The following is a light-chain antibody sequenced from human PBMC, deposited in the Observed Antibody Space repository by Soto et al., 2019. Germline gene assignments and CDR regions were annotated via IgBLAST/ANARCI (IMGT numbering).Light chain of an antibody. V-gene: IGLV2-11*01. Sequence: QSVLTQPRSVSGSPGQSVTVSCTGTSRDVGAFNYVSWYQQHPGQAPKFIIFDVSKRPSGVPDRFSGSKSGNSASPTISGLQAEDEADYYCCSFTTDWTHVFGTGTKVTVL. CDR1: SRDVGAFNY. J-gene: IGLJ1*01. CDR2: DVS. CDR3: CSFTTDWTHV.